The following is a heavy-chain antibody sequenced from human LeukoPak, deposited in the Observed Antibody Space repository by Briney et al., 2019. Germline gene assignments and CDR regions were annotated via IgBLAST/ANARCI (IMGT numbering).Heavy chain of an antibody. CDR2: IYYSGST. Sequence: SETLSLTCTVSGGSISSYYWSWIRQPPGKGLEWIGYIYYSGSTNYNPSLKSRVTISVDTSKNQFSLKLSSVTAADTAVYYCARRAGTMGEYFQHWGQGTLVTVSS. CDR1: GGSISSYY. D-gene: IGHD6-19*01. J-gene: IGHJ1*01. V-gene: IGHV4-59*12. CDR3: ARRAGTMGEYFQH.